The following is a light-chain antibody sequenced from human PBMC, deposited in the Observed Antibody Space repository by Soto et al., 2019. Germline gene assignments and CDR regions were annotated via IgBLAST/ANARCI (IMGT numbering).Light chain of an antibody. Sequence: DIQMTQSPSAMSASVGDRVTITCRASQDTSNYLAWFQQEPGKVPKRLIYAASSLQFGVPSRFSCSGSGTEFTLTISSLKPEDFATYYWLQYKTYPWTFGQGTKVEMK. CDR1: QDTSNY. CDR2: AAS. J-gene: IGKJ1*01. V-gene: IGKV1-17*03. CDR3: LQYKTYPWT.